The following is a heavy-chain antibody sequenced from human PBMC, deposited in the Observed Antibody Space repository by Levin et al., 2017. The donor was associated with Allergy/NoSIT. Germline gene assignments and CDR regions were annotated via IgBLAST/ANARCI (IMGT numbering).Heavy chain of an antibody. V-gene: IGHV3-30*18. Sequence: LSLPCAASGFTFSNSGMHWVRQAPGKGLEWVAIISYDGSNKYYADSVKGRFTISRDNSKNTLYLQMNSLRAEDTAVYYCAKERTVTSVAFDYWGQGTLVTVSS. CDR1: GFTFSNSG. CDR3: AKERTVTSVAFDY. J-gene: IGHJ4*02. D-gene: IGHD4-17*01. CDR2: ISYDGSNK.